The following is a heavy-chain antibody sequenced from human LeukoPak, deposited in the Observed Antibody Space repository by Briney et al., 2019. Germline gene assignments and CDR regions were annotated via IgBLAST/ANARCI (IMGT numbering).Heavy chain of an antibody. CDR1: GFAFSSYA. CDR3: ARVWYSDNDAFDI. J-gene: IGHJ3*02. V-gene: IGHV3-23*01. CDR2: ISGSGSST. Sequence: LPGGSLRLSCAASGFAFSSYAMNWVRQAPGKGLEWVSGISGSGSSTYYADSVKGRFTISRDSSENTLFLQMNSLRVEDTAVYYCARVWYSDNDAFDIWGQGTMVTVSP. D-gene: IGHD6-13*01.